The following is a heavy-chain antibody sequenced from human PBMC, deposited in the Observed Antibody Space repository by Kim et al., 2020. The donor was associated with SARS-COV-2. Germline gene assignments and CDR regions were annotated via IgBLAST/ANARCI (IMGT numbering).Heavy chain of an antibody. CDR3: AREGATMSARNYYMDV. CDR2: IYHSGSA. D-gene: IGHD1-26*01. CDR1: GVSIIGYY. J-gene: IGHJ6*03. Sequence: SETLSLTCTVSGVSIIGYYWSWIRQPPGKGLESIGYIYHSGSATYNPSLESRVTISVDTSKNQFSLRLSSVTAADTAVYYCAREGATMSARNYYMDVWGKGTTVTVSS. V-gene: IGHV4-59*01.